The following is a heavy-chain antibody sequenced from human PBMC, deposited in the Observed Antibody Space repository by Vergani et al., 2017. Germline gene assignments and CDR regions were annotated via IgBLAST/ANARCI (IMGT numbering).Heavy chain of an antibody. CDR3: AREPGPTLVIRGGFFDY. CDR1: GGSISSGGYY. D-gene: IGHD3-22*01. V-gene: IGHV4-31*03. Sequence: QVQLQESGPGLVKPSQTLSLTCTVSGGSISSGGYYWSWIRQHPGKGLEWIGYIYYSGSTYYNPSLKSRVTISVDTSKNQFCLKLSSVTAADTAVYYCAREPGPTLVIRGGFFDYWGQGTLVTVSS. CDR2: IYYSGST. J-gene: IGHJ4*02.